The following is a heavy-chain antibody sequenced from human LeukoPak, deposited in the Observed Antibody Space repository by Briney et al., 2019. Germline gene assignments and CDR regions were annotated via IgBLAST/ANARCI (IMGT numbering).Heavy chain of an antibody. CDR1: GYTFTTYH. V-gene: IGHV1-46*01. CDR2: IDTSDGKT. J-gene: IGHJ5*02. D-gene: IGHD2-15*01. CDR3: ATERSGGTWFDP. Sequence: ASVKDSCKASGYTFTTYHMHWVRQARGRGVAWVGIIDTSDGKTNYAQKFRGRVTMTRDTATSTVYMELSSLRSADTAVYYCATERSGGTWFDPWGQESLVTVSS.